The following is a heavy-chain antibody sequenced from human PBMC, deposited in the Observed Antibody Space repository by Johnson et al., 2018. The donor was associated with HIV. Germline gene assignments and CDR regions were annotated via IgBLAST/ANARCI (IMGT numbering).Heavy chain of an antibody. Sequence: VQLVESGGGLIQPGGSLRLSCTASGFTVSSNYMSWVRQAPGTGLEWVSVIYSGGSTYYADSVKGRFTISSDNSKNTLYLQMNSLRAEDTAVYYCANDRGTWYGNDAFDIWGQGTVVTVSS. CDR2: IYSGGST. J-gene: IGHJ3*02. CDR3: ANDRGTWYGNDAFDI. V-gene: IGHV3-53*01. D-gene: IGHD2-15*01. CDR1: GFTVSSNY.